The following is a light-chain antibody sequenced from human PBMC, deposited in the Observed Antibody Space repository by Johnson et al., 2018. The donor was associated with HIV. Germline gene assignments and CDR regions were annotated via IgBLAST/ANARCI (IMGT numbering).Light chain of an antibody. CDR3: GTWDSSLSAYNYV. Sequence: QSVLTQPPSVSAAPGQKVTISCSGSSSNIGNNYVSWYRQLPGTAPKLLIYDNNKRPSGIPDRFSGSKSGTSATLAITGLQTGDEAEYYCGTWDSSLSAYNYVFGIGTKVTVL. J-gene: IGLJ1*01. CDR1: SSNIGNNY. V-gene: IGLV1-51*01. CDR2: DNN.